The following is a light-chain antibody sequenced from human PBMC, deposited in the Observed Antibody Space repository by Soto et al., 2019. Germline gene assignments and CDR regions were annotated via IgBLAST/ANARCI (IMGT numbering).Light chain of an antibody. CDR1: SXDVGGYNY. CDR2: EVS. Sequence: QSALTQPASVSGSPGQSITISCTGTSXDVGGYNYVSWYQQHPGKAPKLMIYEVSNRPSGVSNRFSGSKSGNTASLTISGLQAEDEADYYCSSYTSSSSSYVFGTGTKFTVL. CDR3: SSYTSSSSSYV. J-gene: IGLJ1*01. V-gene: IGLV2-14*01.